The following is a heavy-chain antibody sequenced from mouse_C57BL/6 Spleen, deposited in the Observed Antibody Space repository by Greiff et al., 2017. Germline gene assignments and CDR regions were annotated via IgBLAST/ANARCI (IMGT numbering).Heavy chain of an antibody. CDR2: ISSGGSYT. Sequence: DVMLVESGGDLVKPGGSLKLSCAASGFTFSSYGMSWVRQTPDKRLEWVATISSGGSYTYYPDSVKGRFTISRDNAKNTLYLQMSSLKSEDTAMYYCARRYDYGYAMDYWGQGTSVTVSS. V-gene: IGHV5-6*02. D-gene: IGHD2-4*01. CDR1: GFTFSSYG. J-gene: IGHJ4*01. CDR3: ARRYDYGYAMDY.